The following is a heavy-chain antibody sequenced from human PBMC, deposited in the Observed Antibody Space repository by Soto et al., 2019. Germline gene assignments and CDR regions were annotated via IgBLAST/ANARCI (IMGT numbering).Heavy chain of an antibody. D-gene: IGHD2-15*01. J-gene: IGHJ4*02. CDR3: AREWTRTGWPFES. Sequence: EVQLVEPGGGLVQPGGSLRLSCVASGFIFTSHWMHWVRQAPGKGLVWVSRIKSDGSGTIYADSVKGRFTISRDNAKNTLYLQMNRLRAGDTAVFCCAREWTRTGWPFESWGQGTLVTVSS. V-gene: IGHV3-74*01. CDR1: GFIFTSHW. CDR2: IKSDGSGT.